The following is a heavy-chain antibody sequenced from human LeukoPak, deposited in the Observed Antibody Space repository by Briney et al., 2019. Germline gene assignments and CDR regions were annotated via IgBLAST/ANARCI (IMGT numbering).Heavy chain of an antibody. CDR1: GGTFSSYA. V-gene: IGHV1-69*05. CDR3: ARESYVWGSYRFLDY. J-gene: IGHJ4*02. D-gene: IGHD3-16*02. Sequence: ASVKVSCKASGGTFSSYAISWVRQAPGQGLEWMGGIIPIFGTANYAQKPQGRVTMTTDTSTSTAYMELRSLRSDDTAVYYCARESYVWGSYRFLDYWGQGTLVTVSS. CDR2: IIPIFGTA.